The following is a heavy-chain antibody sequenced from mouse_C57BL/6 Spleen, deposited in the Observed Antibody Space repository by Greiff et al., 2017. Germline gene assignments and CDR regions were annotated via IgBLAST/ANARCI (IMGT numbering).Heavy chain of an antibody. D-gene: IGHD1-1*01. J-gene: IGHJ2*01. CDR2: IDPETGGT. Sequence: VQLQQSGAELVRPGASVTLSCKASGYTFTDYEMHWVKQTPVHGLEWIGAIDPETGGTAYNQKFKGKAILTADKSSSTAYMELRSLTSDDSAVYYCTRGYGSSYSYWGQGTTLTVSS. CDR3: TRGYGSSYSY. V-gene: IGHV1-15*01. CDR1: GYTFTDYE.